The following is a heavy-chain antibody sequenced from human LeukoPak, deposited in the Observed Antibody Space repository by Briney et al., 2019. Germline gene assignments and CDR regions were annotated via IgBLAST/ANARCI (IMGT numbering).Heavy chain of an antibody. CDR3: AKGTCSSKSCYDFDY. Sequence: GGSLRLSCSASGFTFNNYAMTWVRQAPGKGLEWVSTFTVSGGSTYYADSVKGRFTISRDNSENTLYLQMNSLRADDTAVYYCAKGTCSSKSCYDFDYWGQGSLVTVSS. D-gene: IGHD2-2*01. CDR1: GFTFNNYA. J-gene: IGHJ4*02. V-gene: IGHV3-23*01. CDR2: FTVSGGST.